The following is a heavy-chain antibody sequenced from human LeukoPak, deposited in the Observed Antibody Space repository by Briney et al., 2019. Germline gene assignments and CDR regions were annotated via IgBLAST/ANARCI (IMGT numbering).Heavy chain of an antibody. CDR3: ARHSAQEYSDSYYYYYFTDV. CDR2: VYYSGST. Sequence: PSETLSLTCNVSGYSISSGYYWGWIRQPPGKGLEWIGSVYYSGSTYYNLSLESRVTISIDTSKNQFSLKLSSVTAADTALYYCARHSAQEYSDSYYYYYFTDVWGKGTTVTISS. J-gene: IGHJ6*03. V-gene: IGHV4-38-2*02. D-gene: IGHD4-11*01. CDR1: GYSISSGYY.